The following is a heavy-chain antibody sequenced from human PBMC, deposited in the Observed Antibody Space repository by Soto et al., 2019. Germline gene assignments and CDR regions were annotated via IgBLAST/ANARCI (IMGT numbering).Heavy chain of an antibody. Sequence: EVQLVESGGGLVQPGGSLRLSCAASGFTFSSYWMSWVRQAPGKGLDWVANIKQDGSEKYYVDSVKGRFTISTDNAKNSLYLQMNSLRAEDKAVYSCAREPSCSGGSCYGRFAFDIWGQGTMVTVSS. D-gene: IGHD2-15*01. CDR2: IKQDGSEK. V-gene: IGHV3-7*01. CDR3: AREPSCSGGSCYGRFAFDI. J-gene: IGHJ3*02. CDR1: GFTFSSYW.